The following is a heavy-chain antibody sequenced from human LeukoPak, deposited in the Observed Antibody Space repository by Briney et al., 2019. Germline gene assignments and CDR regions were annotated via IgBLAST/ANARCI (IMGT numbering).Heavy chain of an antibody. V-gene: IGHV4-31*03. J-gene: IGHJ4*02. CDR1: GGSISSGGYY. Sequence: SETLSLTCTVSGGSISSGGYYWSWIRQHPGKGLEWIGYIYYSGSTYYNPSLKSRVTISVDTSKNQFSLKLSSVTAADTAVYYCARDAPAPYYDILTGYHYFDYWGQGTLVTVSS. CDR3: ARDAPAPYYDILTGYHYFDY. CDR2: IYYSGST. D-gene: IGHD3-9*01.